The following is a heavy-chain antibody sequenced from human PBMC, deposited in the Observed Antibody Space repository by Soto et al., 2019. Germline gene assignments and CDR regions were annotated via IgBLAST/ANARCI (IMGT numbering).Heavy chain of an antibody. J-gene: IGHJ4*02. CDR1: GYTFTSYD. Sequence: ASVKVSCKASGYTFTSYDINWVRQATGQGLEWMGWMNPNSGNTDYAQKFQGRVTMTRNTSISTAYMELSRLRSDDTAVYYCARSPIDYYDSSGTGSFDYWGQGTLVTVSS. CDR2: MNPNSGNT. D-gene: IGHD3-22*01. CDR3: ARSPIDYYDSSGTGSFDY. V-gene: IGHV1-8*01.